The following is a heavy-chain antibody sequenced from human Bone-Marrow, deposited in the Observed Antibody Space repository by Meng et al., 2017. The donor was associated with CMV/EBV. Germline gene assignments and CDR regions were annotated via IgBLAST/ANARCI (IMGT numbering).Heavy chain of an antibody. CDR1: GSSISSSSYY. V-gene: IGHV4-39*07. CDR3: ARDRRGRDAFDI. D-gene: IGHD3-16*01. CDR2: IYYSGST. J-gene: IGHJ3*02. Sequence: SETLSLTCTVAGSSISSSSYYWGWIRQPPGKGLEWIGSIYYSGSTYYNPSLKSRVTISVDTSKNQFSLKLSSVTAADTAVYYCARDRRGRDAFDICDQATIVTFSS.